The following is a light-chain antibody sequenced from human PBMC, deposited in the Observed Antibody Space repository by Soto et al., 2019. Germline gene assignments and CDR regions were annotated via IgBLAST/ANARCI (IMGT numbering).Light chain of an antibody. Sequence: QSALTQPASVSGSPRQSITISCTGTSSDVGGYNYVSWYQQHPGKAPKLMIYDVSNRPSGVSDRFSGSKSGNTASLTISGLQAEDEADYYCGSYTSSYTYVFGSGTKLTVL. CDR2: DVS. CDR1: SSDVGGYNY. V-gene: IGLV2-14*01. J-gene: IGLJ1*01. CDR3: GSYTSSYTYV.